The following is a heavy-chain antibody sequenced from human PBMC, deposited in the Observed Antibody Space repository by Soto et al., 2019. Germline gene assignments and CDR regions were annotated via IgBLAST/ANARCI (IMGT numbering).Heavy chain of an antibody. CDR1: GDSVSSKSAT. V-gene: IGHV6-1*01. D-gene: IGHD1-26*01. J-gene: IGHJ4*02. Sequence: TLSLTCAISGDSVSSKSATWNWIRQPPSRGLEWLGRTYYRSKWSTDYAVSVKGRITVSPDTSKNQFSLQLNSVTPEDTAVYYCARALAGSYDYWGQGTLVTVSS. CDR2: TYYRSKWST. CDR3: ARALAGSYDY.